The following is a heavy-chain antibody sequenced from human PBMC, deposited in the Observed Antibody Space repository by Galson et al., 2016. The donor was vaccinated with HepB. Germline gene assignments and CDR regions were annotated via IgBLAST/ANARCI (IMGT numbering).Heavy chain of an antibody. D-gene: IGHD3-10*01. J-gene: IGHJ4*02. CDR1: GGTFRNYA. V-gene: IGHV1-69*13. CDR2: IIPMFVKA. Sequence: SVKVSCKASGGTFRNYAISWVRQAPGQGLEWMGWIIPMFVKAKYAEKFQGRVTITADESTSTAYMELTSLRSEDTAVYYCARWAGFAKDLWSGPFDYWGQGTLVTVS. CDR3: ARWAGFAKDLWSGPFDY.